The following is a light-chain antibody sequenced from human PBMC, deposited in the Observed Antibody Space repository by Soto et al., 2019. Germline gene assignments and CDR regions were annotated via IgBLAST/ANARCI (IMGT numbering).Light chain of an antibody. V-gene: IGLV2-14*01. Sequence: QSVLTQPASVSGSPGQSITISCTGTSSDVGGYNYVSWYQQHPGKAPKVMIYEVSKRPSGVSNRFSGSKSGNTASLTISGLQAEDEADYYCSSYTSSSTRVFGTGTKLTV. CDR1: SSDVGGYNY. CDR3: SSYTSSSTRV. J-gene: IGLJ1*01. CDR2: EVS.